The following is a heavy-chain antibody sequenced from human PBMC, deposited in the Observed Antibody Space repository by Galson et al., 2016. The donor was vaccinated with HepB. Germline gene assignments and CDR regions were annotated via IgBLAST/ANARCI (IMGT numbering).Heavy chain of an antibody. CDR1: GYSFTRNW. Sequence: QSGAEVKKPGESLRISCKGSGYSFTRNWITWVRQVPGKGLEWMARIDPSDSFTNYSPSFQGHVTISVDTSISTAYLQWSSLKASDTAMYYCARHPADYYYYYYMDVWGRGTTVTVSS. CDR2: IDPSDSFT. J-gene: IGHJ6*03. V-gene: IGHV5-10-1*01. CDR3: ARHPADYYYYYYMDV.